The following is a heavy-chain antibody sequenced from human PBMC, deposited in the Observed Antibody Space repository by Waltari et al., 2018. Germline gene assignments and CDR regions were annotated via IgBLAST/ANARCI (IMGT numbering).Heavy chain of an antibody. CDR2: IYHSGST. CDR1: GYSISSCYY. D-gene: IGHD2-2*02. V-gene: IGHV4-38-2*02. J-gene: IGHJ4*02. CDR3: AREDCSSTSCYMRGLGYFDY. Sequence: QVQLQESGPGLVKPSETLSLTCTVSGYSISSCYYWGWIRQPPGKGREWIGSIYHSGSTYYNPSLKSRVTISVDTSKNQFSLKLSSVTAADTAVYYCAREDCSSTSCYMRGLGYFDYWGQGTLVTVSS.